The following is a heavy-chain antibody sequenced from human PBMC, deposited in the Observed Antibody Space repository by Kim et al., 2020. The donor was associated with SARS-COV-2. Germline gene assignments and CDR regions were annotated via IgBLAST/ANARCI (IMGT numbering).Heavy chain of an antibody. CDR2: ISYDGSSQ. CDR1: GFTFNTYA. J-gene: IGHJ4*02. V-gene: IGHV3-30*04. CDR3: ARGAAAGDDIDY. D-gene: IGHD6-13*01. Sequence: GGSLRLSCAASGFTFNTYAMHWVRQAPGKGLEWVASISYDGSSQSYADSVKGRFTISRDNSKNTLYLQMNSLRPEDTAMYFCARGAAAGDDIDYWGQGTLVIVSS.